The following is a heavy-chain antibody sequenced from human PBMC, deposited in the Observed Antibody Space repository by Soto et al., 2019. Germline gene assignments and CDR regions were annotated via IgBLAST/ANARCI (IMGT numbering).Heavy chain of an antibody. CDR2: ISGSGGST. V-gene: IGHV3-23*01. J-gene: IGHJ4*02. D-gene: IGHD6-6*01. CDR3: AKDNYQIAARFLDY. Sequence: GGSLRLSCAASGFTFSSYAMSWVRQSPGKGLEWVSAISGSGGSTYYADSVKGRFTISRDNSKNTLYLQMNSLRAEDTAVYYCAKDNYQIAARFLDYWGQGTLVTSPQ. CDR1: GFTFSSYA.